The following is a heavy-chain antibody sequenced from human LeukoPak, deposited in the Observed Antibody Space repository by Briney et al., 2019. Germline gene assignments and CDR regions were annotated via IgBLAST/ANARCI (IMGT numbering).Heavy chain of an antibody. J-gene: IGHJ4*02. V-gene: IGHV4-34*01. CDR2: INHSGST. Sequence: PGGSLRLSCTVSGFAVSSNSMSWVRQAPGKGLEWIGEINHSGSTNYNPSLKSRVTISVDTSKNQFSLKLSSVTAADTAVYYCARLVINYFDYWGQGTLVTVSS. D-gene: IGHD3-9*01. CDR3: ARLVINYFDY. CDR1: GFAVSSNS.